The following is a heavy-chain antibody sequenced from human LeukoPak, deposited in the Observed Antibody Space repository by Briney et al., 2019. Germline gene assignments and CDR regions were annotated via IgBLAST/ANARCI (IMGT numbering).Heavy chain of an antibody. V-gene: IGHV3-23*01. D-gene: IGHD3-9*01. CDR2: TSSSDSGK. CDR1: GFTLSSYA. Sequence: GGSLRLSCVVSGFTLSSYAMSWVRQAPGKGLEWVAATSSSDSGKYHADSVRGRFTISRDNAKNSLYLQMNSLRAEDTALYYCAKGGKYFDWLSLKYYFDYWGQGTLVTVSS. CDR3: AKGGKYFDWLSLKYYFDY. J-gene: IGHJ4*02.